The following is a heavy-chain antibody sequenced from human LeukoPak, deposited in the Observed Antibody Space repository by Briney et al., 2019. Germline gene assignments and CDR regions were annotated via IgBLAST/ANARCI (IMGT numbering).Heavy chain of an antibody. J-gene: IGHJ4*02. CDR1: EFTFTDYW. CDR3: ARSCGSGFYFDY. D-gene: IGHD3-10*01. CDR2: INRDGSET. V-gene: IGHV3-7*01. Sequence: GGSLRLSCVASEFTFTDYWMGWVRQAPGKGLEWVANINRDGSETYYMDSVKGRFTISRDNAKNLLYLQMSSLRVEDTAAYYCARSCGSGFYFDYWGQGTLVTVSS.